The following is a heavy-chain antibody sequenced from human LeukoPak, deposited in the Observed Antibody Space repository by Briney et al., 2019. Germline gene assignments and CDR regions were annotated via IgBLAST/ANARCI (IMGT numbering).Heavy chain of an antibody. CDR3: ARLDSLISPPNDY. Sequence: KPSETLSLTCTVSGGSISSSSYYWGWIRQPPGKGLEWIGSIYYSGNTYYNPSLKSRVTISVDTSKNQFSLKLSSVTAADTAVYYCARLDSLISPPNDYWGQGTLVTVSS. CDR1: GGSISSSSYY. V-gene: IGHV4-39*01. J-gene: IGHJ4*02. D-gene: IGHD2-2*03. CDR2: IYYSGNT.